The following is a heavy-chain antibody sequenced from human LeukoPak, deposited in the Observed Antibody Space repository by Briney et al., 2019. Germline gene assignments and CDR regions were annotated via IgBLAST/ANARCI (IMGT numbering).Heavy chain of an antibody. D-gene: IGHD6-13*01. Sequence: PGGSLRLSCVASGFNLSTYSMNCVRQAPGKGLEWVSSISSTGTFIYYTDSVKGRFTISRDNSKITLYLQMNSLRAEDTAVYYCARPPVGIAAAGYFDYWGQGTLVTVSS. V-gene: IGHV3-21*01. J-gene: IGHJ4*02. CDR2: ISSTGTFI. CDR1: GFNLSTYS. CDR3: ARPPVGIAAAGYFDY.